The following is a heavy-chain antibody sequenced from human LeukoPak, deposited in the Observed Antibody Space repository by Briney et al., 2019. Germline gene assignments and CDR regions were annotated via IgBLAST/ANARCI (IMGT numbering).Heavy chain of an antibody. CDR2: IIPFFGTA. CDR3: ARGSMVRGVIQNMDG. V-gene: IGHV1-69*13. D-gene: IGHD3-10*01. J-gene: IGHJ6*02. CDR1: GGTFSSYA. Sequence: SVKVSCKASGGTFSSYAISWVRQAPGQGLEWMGGIIPFFGTANYAQKFQGRVTITADESTSTAYMELSSLRSEDTAVSYCARGSMVRGVIQNMDGWGQGTTVTVSS.